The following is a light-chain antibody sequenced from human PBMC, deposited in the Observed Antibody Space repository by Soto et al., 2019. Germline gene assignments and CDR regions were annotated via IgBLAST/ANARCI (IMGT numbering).Light chain of an antibody. CDR2: NAY. J-gene: IGKJ4*01. V-gene: IGKV3-11*01. CDR1: LGIHIF. CDR3: QQRYKWTPLT. Sequence: EIVLTQSPATLSLSPGDSATLSCTASLGIHIFLAWYQQKPCQAPRLLIYNAYQWATGIPARFIGSGSGTDFTLTIRSLGPQDFAVYYWQQRYKWTPLTFGGGNKVLIK.